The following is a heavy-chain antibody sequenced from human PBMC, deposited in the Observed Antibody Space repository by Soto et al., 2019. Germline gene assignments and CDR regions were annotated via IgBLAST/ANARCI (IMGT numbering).Heavy chain of an antibody. J-gene: IGHJ3*02. CDR3: ARASSRYCSSTSCYNTALDI. D-gene: IGHD2-2*02. Sequence: SETLSLTCTVSGGSISSGGYYWSWIRQHPGKGLEWIGYIYYSGSTYYNPSLKSRVTISVDTSKNQFSLKLSSVTAADTAVYYCARASSRYCSSTSCYNTALDIWGQGTMVTVS. CDR2: IYYSGST. CDR1: GGSISSGGYY. V-gene: IGHV4-31*03.